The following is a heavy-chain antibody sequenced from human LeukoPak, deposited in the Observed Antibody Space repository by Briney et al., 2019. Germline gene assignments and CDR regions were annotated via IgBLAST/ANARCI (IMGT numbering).Heavy chain of an antibody. CDR3: ARVGGYSYYSDDY. V-gene: IGHV3-30*02. CDR1: GFTFSSYG. D-gene: IGHD5-18*01. CDR2: IRYDGSNK. J-gene: IGHJ4*02. Sequence: GGSLRLSCAASGFTFSSYGMHWVRQAPGKGLEWVAFIRYDGSNKYYADSVKGRFTISRDNSKNSLYLQMNSLRAEDTAVYYCARVGGYSYYSDDYWGQGTLVTVSS.